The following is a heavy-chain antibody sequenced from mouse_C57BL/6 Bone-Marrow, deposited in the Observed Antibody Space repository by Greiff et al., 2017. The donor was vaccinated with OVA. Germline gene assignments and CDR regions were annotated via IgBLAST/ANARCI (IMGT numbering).Heavy chain of an antibody. CDR2: SRNKANDYTT. CDR1: GFTFSDFY. J-gene: IGHJ2*01. D-gene: IGHD1-1*01. V-gene: IGHV7-1*01. CDR3: ARDAPGSYFDY. Sequence: EVMLVESGGGLVQSGRSLRLSCATSGFTFSDFYMEWVRQAPGKGLEWIAASRNKANDYTTEYSASVKGRFIVSRDTSQSILYLQMNALRAEDTAIYYCARDAPGSYFDYWGQGTTLTVSS.